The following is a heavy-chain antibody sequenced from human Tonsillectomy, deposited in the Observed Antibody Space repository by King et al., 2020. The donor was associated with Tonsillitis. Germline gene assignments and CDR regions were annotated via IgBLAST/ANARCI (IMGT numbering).Heavy chain of an antibody. CDR1: GGTFSSYA. V-gene: IGHV1-69*01. J-gene: IGHJ4*02. Sequence: VQLVESGAEVKKPGSSVKVSCKASGGTFSSYAISWVRQAPGQGLEWMGGIIPIFGTANYAQKFQGRVTITADESTSTAYMELSSLRPEDTAVYYWARVLGSSAKGGGVCDYWGQGTLVTVSS. CDR2: IIPIFGTA. D-gene: IGHD6-13*01. CDR3: ARVLGSSAKGGGVCDY.